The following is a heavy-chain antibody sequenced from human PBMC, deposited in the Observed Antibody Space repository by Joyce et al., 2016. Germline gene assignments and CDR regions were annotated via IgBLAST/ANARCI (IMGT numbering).Heavy chain of an antibody. J-gene: IGHJ4*02. V-gene: IGHV3-21*02. CDR3: VRGRRSGGPYYFDY. D-gene: IGHD2-15*01. CDR2: ISSSGSRI. CDR1: GLTFTSYA. Sequence: EVQLAESGGGLVNPGGSLRLSCAASGLTFTSYAINWVRQGPGKVLEGVSSISSSGSRIYYADAVKGRLTISRDSAKVYLQMNSLRAEDTAVYYCVRGRRSGGPYYFDYWGQGTLVTVSS.